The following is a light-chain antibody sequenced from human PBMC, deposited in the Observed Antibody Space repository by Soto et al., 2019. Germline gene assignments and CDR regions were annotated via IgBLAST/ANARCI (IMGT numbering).Light chain of an antibody. CDR2: GAS. Sequence: EIVMTQSPATLSVSPGETVTLSCRASQSVGSDLAWYLQKPGQAPSLLVYGASTRATGMPARFSGSGSGTEFTLTISSLQSEDFAVYYCKQYYNCPHTFGQGTKLEIK. V-gene: IGKV3-15*01. CDR3: KQYYNCPHT. J-gene: IGKJ2*01. CDR1: QSVGSD.